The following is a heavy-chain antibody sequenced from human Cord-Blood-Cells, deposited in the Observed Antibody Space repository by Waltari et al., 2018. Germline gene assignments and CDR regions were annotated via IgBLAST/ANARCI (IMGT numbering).Heavy chain of an antibody. D-gene: IGHD6-13*01. V-gene: IGHV3-53*04. Sequence: EVQLVESGGGLVQPGGSLRLSCAASGFTVSCNYMSWVRQAPGKGLELVSVIYSGGSTYYADSVKGRFTISRHNSKNTLYLQMNSLRAEDTAVYYCARDRRAAGTAFDIWGQGTMVTVSS. CDR3: ARDRRAAGTAFDI. CDR2: IYSGGST. CDR1: GFTVSCNY. J-gene: IGHJ3*02.